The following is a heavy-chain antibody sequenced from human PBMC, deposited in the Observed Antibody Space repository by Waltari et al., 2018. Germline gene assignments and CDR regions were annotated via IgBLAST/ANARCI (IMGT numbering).Heavy chain of an antibody. CDR3: ARDRSSSWYHDAFDI. D-gene: IGHD6-13*01. V-gene: IGHV3-48*04. CDR2: ISSSSSTI. CDR1: GFTFSSTS. Sequence: EVQLVESGGGLVTHGGSLRLSCAASGFTFSSTSMNWVRPAPGKGLEWVSYISSSSSTIYYADSVKGRFTISRDNAKNSLYLQMNSLRAEDTAVYYCARDRSSSWYHDAFDIWGQGTMVTVSS. J-gene: IGHJ3*02.